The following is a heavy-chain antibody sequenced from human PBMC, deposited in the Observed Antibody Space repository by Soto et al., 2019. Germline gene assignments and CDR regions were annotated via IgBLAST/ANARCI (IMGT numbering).Heavy chain of an antibody. CDR3: ASNRPTDSTQPY. J-gene: IGHJ4*01. V-gene: IGHV2-5*02. CDR1: GFSLSPSVGG. Sequence: QITLKESGPTLVRPTQTRTLTCAFSGFSLSPSVGGVGWIRQPPGKAMEWLAVIYWDDSKHYRPSLSTRLTITNEASKNQVVRTMTNMAPMDTSTDYWASNRPTDSTQPYWGPGTRVNVSS. CDR2: IYWDDSK.